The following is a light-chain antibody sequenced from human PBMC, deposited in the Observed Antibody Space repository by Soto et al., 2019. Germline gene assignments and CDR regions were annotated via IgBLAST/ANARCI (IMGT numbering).Light chain of an antibody. CDR2: DAS. CDR3: HQYDTIVQT. V-gene: IGKV3-20*01. CDR1: QSVRNSL. J-gene: IGKJ1*01. Sequence: EIVLPQSPGTLSLSPGERATLSCRASQSVRNSLLAWYQQKPGQPPRLLIYDASTRATATPERFSGSGSGTDFTLTISRLEPEDFAVYYCHQYDTIVQTFGQGTKVDI.